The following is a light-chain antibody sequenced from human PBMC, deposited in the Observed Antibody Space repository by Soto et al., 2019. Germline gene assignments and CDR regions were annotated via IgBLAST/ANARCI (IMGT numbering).Light chain of an antibody. Sequence: DIQMTQSPSSLSASVGDRVTITCRASQSISSYLNWYQQKPGKAPKLLIYAASSLQSGVPSRFSGSGSGTDFTLTISGLQVEDFATYYCQQSYSTPLTFGGGTKVDIK. CDR3: QQSYSTPLT. CDR2: AAS. J-gene: IGKJ4*01. CDR1: QSISSY. V-gene: IGKV1-39*01.